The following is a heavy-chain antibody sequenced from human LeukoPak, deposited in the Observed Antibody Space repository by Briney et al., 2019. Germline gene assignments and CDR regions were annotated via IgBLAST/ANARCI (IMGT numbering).Heavy chain of an antibody. J-gene: IGHJ4*02. Sequence: ASVKVSCKDSGYTFTGYYMHWVRQAPGQGLEWMGWINPNNGGTNYAQKFQGRVTMTRDTSISTAYTELTSLRSDDTAVYYCARGLGADYEASFDYWGQGALVTVSS. V-gene: IGHV1-2*02. CDR3: ARGLGADYEASFDY. CDR2: INPNNGGT. CDR1: GYTFTGYY. D-gene: IGHD4-17*01.